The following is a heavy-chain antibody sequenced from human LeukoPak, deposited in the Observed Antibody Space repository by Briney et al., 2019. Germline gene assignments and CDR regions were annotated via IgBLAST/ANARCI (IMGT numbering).Heavy chain of an antibody. Sequence: SETLSLTCTVSGGSISSYYWSWIRQPPGKGLDWIGYIYYSGSTNYNPSLKTRVTISVDTSKNQFSLKLSSVTAADTPVYSCARDRSDYVWGSYRYKGAFDIWGQGTMVTVSS. CDR1: GGSISSYY. J-gene: IGHJ3*02. CDR3: ARDRSDYVWGSYRYKGAFDI. CDR2: IYYSGST. D-gene: IGHD3-16*02. V-gene: IGHV4-59*01.